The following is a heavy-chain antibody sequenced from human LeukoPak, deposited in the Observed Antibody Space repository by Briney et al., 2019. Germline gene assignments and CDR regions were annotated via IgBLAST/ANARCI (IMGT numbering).Heavy chain of an antibody. J-gene: IGHJ4*02. Sequence: SETLSLTCTVSGGSISSYYWSWIRQPPGKGLEWIGEINHSGSTNYNPSLKSRVTISVDTSKNQFSLKLSSVTAADTAVYYCARHGRSSSSRYWGQGTLVTVSS. CDR3: ARHGRSSSSRY. D-gene: IGHD6-6*01. CDR2: INHSGST. V-gene: IGHV4-34*01. CDR1: GGSISSYY.